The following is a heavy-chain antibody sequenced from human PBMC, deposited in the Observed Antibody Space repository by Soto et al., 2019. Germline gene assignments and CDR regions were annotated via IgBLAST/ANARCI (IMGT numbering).Heavy chain of an antibody. CDR1: GFTFSSYA. D-gene: IGHD5-12*01. Sequence: QVQLVESGGGVVQPGRSLRLSCAASGFTFSSYAMHWVRQAPGKGLEWVAVISYDGSNKYYADSVKGRFTISRDNSKNTLYLQMNSLRAEDTAVYYCASSIGWLQRIGDYWGQGTLVTVSS. CDR2: ISYDGSNK. CDR3: ASSIGWLQRIGDY. J-gene: IGHJ4*02. V-gene: IGHV3-30-3*01.